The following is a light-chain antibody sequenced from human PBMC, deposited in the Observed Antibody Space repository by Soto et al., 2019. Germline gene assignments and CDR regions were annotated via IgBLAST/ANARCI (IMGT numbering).Light chain of an antibody. V-gene: IGLV2-14*01. CDR1: TSDVGDYNY. Sequence: QSALSQPASVSGSPGQSITISCTGTTSDVGDYNYVSWYQQHPGKAPKLMIFEGYDRPSGVSNRFSGSKSGNTASLTISGLQAEDEADYYCSSYTSISTWVFGGGTKLTVL. J-gene: IGLJ3*02. CDR2: EGY. CDR3: SSYTSISTWV.